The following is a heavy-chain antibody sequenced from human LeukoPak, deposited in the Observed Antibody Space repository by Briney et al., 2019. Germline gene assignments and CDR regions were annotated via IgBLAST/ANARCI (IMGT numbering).Heavy chain of an antibody. CDR1: GGSFSGYY. J-gene: IGHJ4*02. D-gene: IGHD3-22*01. V-gene: IGHV4-34*01. CDR2: INHSGST. Sequence: PSETLSLTCAVYGGSFSGYYWSWIRQPPGKGLEWIGEINHSGSTNYNPSLKSRVTISVDTSKNQFSLKLSSVTAADTAAYYCARGLGESYYYDSSGYALFDYWGQGTLVTVSS. CDR3: ARGLGESYYYDSSGYALFDY.